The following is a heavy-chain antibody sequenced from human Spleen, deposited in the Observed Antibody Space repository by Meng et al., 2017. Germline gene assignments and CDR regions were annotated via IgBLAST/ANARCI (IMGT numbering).Heavy chain of an antibody. CDR2: IIPIFGTA. V-gene: IGHV1-69*05. J-gene: IGHJ2*01. Sequence: QVQLVQAGAEVKKPGSSVKGSCKDSGGTFSSYAISWVRQAPGQGLEWMGGIIPIFGTANYAQKFQGRVTITTDESTSTAYMELSSLRSEDTAVYYCARAIGYGGNSYGWYFDLWGRGTLVTSPQ. CDR1: GGTFSSYA. D-gene: IGHD4-23*01. CDR3: ARAIGYGGNSYGWYFDL.